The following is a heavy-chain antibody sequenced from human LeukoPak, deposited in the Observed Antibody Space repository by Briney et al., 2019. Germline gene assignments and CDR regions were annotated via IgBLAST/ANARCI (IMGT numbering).Heavy chain of an antibody. CDR3: ARHLGNCYDILTGYYNCPNYFDY. CDR1: GGSISSSSYY. Sequence: SETLSLTCTDSGGSISSSSYYWGWIRQPPGKGLEWIGSIYYSGSTYYYPSLKSRVTISVDTSKNQFSLKLSSVTAADTAVYYCARHLGNCYDILTGYYNCPNYFDYWGQGTLVTVSS. CDR2: IYYSGST. V-gene: IGHV4-39*01. J-gene: IGHJ4*02. D-gene: IGHD3-9*01.